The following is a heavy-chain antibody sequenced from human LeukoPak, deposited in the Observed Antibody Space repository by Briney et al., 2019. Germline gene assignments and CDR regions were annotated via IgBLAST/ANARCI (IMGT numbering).Heavy chain of an antibody. CDR2: INPNSGGT. CDR3: ARDLATEWFGELLLD. Sequence: ASVKVSCKASGYTFTGYYMHWVRQAPGQGLEWMGWINPNSGGTNYAQKFQGRVTVTRDTSISTAYMELSRLRSDDTAVYCCARDLATEWFGELLLDWGQGTLVTVSS. CDR1: GYTFTGYY. V-gene: IGHV1-2*02. J-gene: IGHJ4*02. D-gene: IGHD3-10*01.